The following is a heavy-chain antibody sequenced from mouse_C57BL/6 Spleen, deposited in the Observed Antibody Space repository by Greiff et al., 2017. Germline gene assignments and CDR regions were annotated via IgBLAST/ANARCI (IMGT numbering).Heavy chain of an antibody. V-gene: IGHV3-6*01. D-gene: IGHD1-1*01. J-gene: IGHJ2*01. Sequence: EVKLMESGPGLVKPSQSLSLTCSVTGYSITSGYYWNWIRQFPGNKLEWMGYISYDGSNNYNPSLKNRISITRDTSKNQFFLKLNSVTTEDTATYYCARDAATVVATPYYFDYWGKGTTLTVSS. CDR1: GYSITSGYY. CDR2: ISYDGSN. CDR3: ARDAATVVATPYYFDY.